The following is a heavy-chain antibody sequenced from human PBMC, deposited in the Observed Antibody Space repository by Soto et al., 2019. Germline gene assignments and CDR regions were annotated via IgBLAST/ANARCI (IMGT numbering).Heavy chain of an antibody. CDR1: GYTLTELS. D-gene: IGHD1-20*01. CDR2: FDPEDGET. CDR3: ATVPATPYNWNKFGGPY. Sequence: QVQLVQSGAEVKKPGASVKVSCKASGYTLTELSMHWVRQAPGKGLEWMGGFDPEDGETIYAQKFQGRVTMTEDTSTDTAYMELSSLRSEDTAVYYCATVPATPYNWNKFGGPYWGQGTLVTVSS. V-gene: IGHV1-24*01. J-gene: IGHJ4*02.